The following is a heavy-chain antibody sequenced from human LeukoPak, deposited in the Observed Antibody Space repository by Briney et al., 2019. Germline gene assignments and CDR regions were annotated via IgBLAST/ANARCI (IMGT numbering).Heavy chain of an antibody. CDR2: INHSGST. J-gene: IGHJ5*02. CDR1: GGSFSGYY. D-gene: IGHD2-15*01. CDR3: ARVVVVAATVWFDP. V-gene: IGHV4-34*01. Sequence: SETLSLTCAVYGGSFSGYYWSWIRQPPGKGLEWIGEINHSGSTNYNPSLKSRVTISVDTSKNQFSLKLSSVTAADTAVYYCARVVVVAATVWFDPWGQGTLVTVSS.